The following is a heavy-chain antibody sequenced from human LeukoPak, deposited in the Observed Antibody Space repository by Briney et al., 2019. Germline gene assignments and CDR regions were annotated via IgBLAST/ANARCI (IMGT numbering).Heavy chain of an antibody. CDR1: GGSISSGSYY. Sequence: SETLSLTCTVSGGSISSGSYYWSWIRQPAGKGLEWIGRIYTSGSTNYNPSLKSRVTISVDTSKNQFSLKLSSVTAADTAVHYCARDQGFYCSSTSCYGRGAFDIWGQGTMVTVSS. V-gene: IGHV4-61*02. D-gene: IGHD2-2*01. J-gene: IGHJ3*02. CDR2: IYTSGST. CDR3: ARDQGFYCSSTSCYGRGAFDI.